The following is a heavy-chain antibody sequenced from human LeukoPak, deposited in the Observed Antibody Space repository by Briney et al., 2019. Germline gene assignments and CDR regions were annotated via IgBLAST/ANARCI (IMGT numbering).Heavy chain of an antibody. D-gene: IGHD3-22*01. CDR3: ALTRSSGSSYY. CDR2: IIPIFGTA. V-gene: IGHV1-69*13. Sequence: SVKVSCKASGYTFTSYDINWVRQAPGQGLEWMGGIIPIFGTANYAQKFQGRVTITADESTSTAYMELSSLRSEDTAVYYCALTRSSGSSYYWGQGTLVTVSS. J-gene: IGHJ4*02. CDR1: GYTFTSYD.